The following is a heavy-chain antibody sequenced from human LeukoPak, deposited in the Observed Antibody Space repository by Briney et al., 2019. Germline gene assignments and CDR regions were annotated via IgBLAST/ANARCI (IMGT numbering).Heavy chain of an antibody. V-gene: IGHV4-59*01. CDR3: AREGTAGTNLNCFDP. J-gene: IGHJ5*02. CDR2: ISYSGRT. CDR1: GASIISYY. Sequence: SQSLSLTCTVAGASIISYYSSWVRQPPGKWLGWVVYISYSGRTTSNPPPKSRVTISVDTPKNQFSLKLSSVTAADTALYYCAREGTAGTNLNCFDPWGQGTLVTVSS. D-gene: IGHD1-1*01.